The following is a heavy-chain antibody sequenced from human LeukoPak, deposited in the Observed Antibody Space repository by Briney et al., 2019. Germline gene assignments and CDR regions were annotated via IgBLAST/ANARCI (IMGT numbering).Heavy chain of an antibody. D-gene: IGHD5-18*01. J-gene: IGHJ4*02. CDR3: ADSNFDC. CDR1: GFTFSSYW. V-gene: IGHV3-74*01. CDR2: INSDGSST. Sequence: PGGSLRLSCAVSGFTFSSYWMHWVRQAPGEGLVWVSRINSDGSSTSYADSVKGRFTITRDNAKNTPYLQMNRLRAEDAAVYYCADSNFDCWGQGTLVTVSS.